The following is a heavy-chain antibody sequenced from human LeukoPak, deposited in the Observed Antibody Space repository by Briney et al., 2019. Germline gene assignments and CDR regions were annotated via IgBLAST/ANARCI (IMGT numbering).Heavy chain of an antibody. CDR2: IYYSGST. V-gene: IGHV4-59*01. J-gene: IGHJ6*02. CDR1: GGSISSYY. Sequence: SETLSLTCTVSGGSISSYYWSWIRQPPGKGLEWIGYIYYSGSTNYNPSLKSRVTISVDTSKNQFSLKLSSVTAADTAVYYCARVPGYSYGYDYYYYYGMDVWGQGTTVPVSS. CDR3: ARVPGYSYGYDYYYYYGMDV. D-gene: IGHD5-18*01.